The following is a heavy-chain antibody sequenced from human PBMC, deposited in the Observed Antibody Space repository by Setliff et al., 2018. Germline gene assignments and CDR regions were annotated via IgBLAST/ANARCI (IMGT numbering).Heavy chain of an antibody. Sequence: TCTVSGDSISSSNYYWGWIRQPPGKGLEWIAAIKYSGSTSFNPSLKSRVTISVDKSKSQFSLKLSSVTAVDTAVYYCARQGTYCDGGGGSCFPPNYWGQGTLVTVSS. CDR3: ARQGTYCDGGGGSCFPPNY. J-gene: IGHJ4*02. CDR1: GDSISSSNYY. CDR2: IKYSGST. V-gene: IGHV4-39*01. D-gene: IGHD2-15*01.